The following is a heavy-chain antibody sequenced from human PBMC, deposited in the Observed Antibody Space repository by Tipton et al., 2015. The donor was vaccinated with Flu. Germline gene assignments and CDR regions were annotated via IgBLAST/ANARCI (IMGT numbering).Heavy chain of an antibody. CDR2: AHYSGNT. V-gene: IGHV4-59*01. CDR3: ARDRDTMIGRYFDL. D-gene: IGHD3-22*01. CDR1: GGSIRSYY. J-gene: IGHJ2*01. Sequence: TLSLTCTVSGGSIRSYYWSWIRQPPGRGLEWIGYAHYSGNTNYNPSLKSRVITSTDTSKNQFSLKLSSVTAADTAVYYCARDRDTMIGRYFDLWGRGTLVTVSS.